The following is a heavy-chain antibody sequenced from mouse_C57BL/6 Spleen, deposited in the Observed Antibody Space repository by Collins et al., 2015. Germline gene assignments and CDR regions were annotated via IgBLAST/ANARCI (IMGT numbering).Heavy chain of an antibody. CDR2: INPYNGGT. Sequence: EVQLQQSGPVVVKPGASVKMSCKASGYTFTDYYMNWVKQSHGKSLEWIGVINPYNGGTSYNQKFKGKATLTVDKSSSTAYMELNSLTSEDSAVYYCARKEGRGGFVYWGQGTLVIVSA. CDR1: GYTFTDYY. V-gene: IGHV1-19*01. CDR3: ARKEGRGGFVY. J-gene: IGHJ3*01.